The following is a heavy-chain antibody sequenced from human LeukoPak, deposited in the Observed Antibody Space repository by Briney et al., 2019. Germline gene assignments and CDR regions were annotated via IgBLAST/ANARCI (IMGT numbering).Heavy chain of an antibody. Sequence: GGSLRLSCAASGFSFSSYILNWVRQAPGKGLVWVLCISSGSTYIYYADSVKGRFTISRDNAKNSLYLQMNSLRAEDTAVYYCARETYEGAFDIWGQGTMVTVSS. V-gene: IGHV3-21*01. CDR1: GFSFSSYI. CDR3: ARETYEGAFDI. CDR2: ISSGSTYI. D-gene: IGHD3-3*01. J-gene: IGHJ3*02.